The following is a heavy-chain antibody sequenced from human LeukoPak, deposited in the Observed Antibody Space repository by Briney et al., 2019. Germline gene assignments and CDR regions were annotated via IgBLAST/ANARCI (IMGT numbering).Heavy chain of an antibody. CDR3: ASQYSSSWYVWGY. V-gene: IGHV4-30-2*01. CDR1: GGSISSGGYS. Sequence: PSETLSLTCAVSGGSISSGGYSWSWIRQPPGKGLEWIGYIYHSGSTYYNPSLKSRVTMSVDTSKNQFSLKLSSVTAADTAVYYCASQYSSSWYVWGYWGQGTLVTVSS. CDR2: IYHSGST. D-gene: IGHD6-13*01. J-gene: IGHJ4*02.